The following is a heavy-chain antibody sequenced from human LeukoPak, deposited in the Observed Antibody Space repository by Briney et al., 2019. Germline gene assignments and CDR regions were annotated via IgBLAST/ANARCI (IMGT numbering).Heavy chain of an antibody. CDR1: GFTVSSNY. CDR2: IYSGGST. V-gene: IGHV3-66*01. CDR3: ARSTVSLRGGLGY. D-gene: IGHD4-17*01. J-gene: IGHJ4*02. Sequence: GGSLRLSCAASGFTVSSNYMSWVRQAPGKGLEWVSVIYSGGSTYYADSVKGRFTISRDNSKNTLYLQMNSLRAEDTAVYYCARSTVSLRGGLGYWGQGTLVTVSS.